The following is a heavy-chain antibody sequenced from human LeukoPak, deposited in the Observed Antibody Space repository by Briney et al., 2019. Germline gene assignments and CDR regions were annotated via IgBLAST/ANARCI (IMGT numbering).Heavy chain of an antibody. CDR2: IRPYNRNT. V-gene: IGHV1-18*01. D-gene: IGHD6-13*01. Sequence: LIRPYNRNTNYPHKLQGRVTMTTDKSTRTAYMELRRLRADDTAVYYCARANQQLVRADYWGQGTLVTVSS. CDR3: ARANQQLVRADY. J-gene: IGHJ4*02.